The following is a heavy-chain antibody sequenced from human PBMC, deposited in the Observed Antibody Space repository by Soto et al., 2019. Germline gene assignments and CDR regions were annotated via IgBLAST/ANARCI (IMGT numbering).Heavy chain of an antibody. CDR2: IIPILGIA. J-gene: IGHJ4*02. Sequence: QVQLVQSGAEVKKPGSSVKVSCKASGGTFSSYTISWVRQAPGQGLEWMGRIIPILGIANYAQKFQGRVTITADKSTSTAYMELSSLRSEDTAVYYCASLSTDYYGSGRPGYWGQGTLVTVSS. CDR1: GGTFSSYT. D-gene: IGHD3-10*01. V-gene: IGHV1-69*02. CDR3: ASLSTDYYGSGRPGY.